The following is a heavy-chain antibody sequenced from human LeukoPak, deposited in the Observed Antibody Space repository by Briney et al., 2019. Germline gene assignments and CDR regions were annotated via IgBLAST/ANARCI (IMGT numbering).Heavy chain of an antibody. D-gene: IGHD2-2*02. CDR1: GGSISSYY. CDR3: ARDNCSSTSCYNNYFDY. CDR2: IYTSGSP. J-gene: IGHJ4*02. Sequence: SETLSLTCTVSGGSISSYYWSWIRQPAGKGLEWIARIYTSGSPNYNPSLKSRVTMSVDTSKNQFSLKLSSVTAADTAVYYCARDNCSSTSCYNNYFDYWGQGTLVTVSS. V-gene: IGHV4-4*07.